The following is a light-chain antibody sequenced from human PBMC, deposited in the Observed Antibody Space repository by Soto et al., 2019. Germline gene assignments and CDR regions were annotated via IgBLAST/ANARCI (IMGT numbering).Light chain of an antibody. J-gene: IGKJ5*01. CDR2: GAS. CDR1: QSVSSN. V-gene: IGKV3-15*01. Sequence: EIVMTQSPATLSVSPGERATLSCRASQSVSSNLAWYQQNPGQAPRLLIYGASTRATGIPARFSGSRSGTEFTLTISSLQSEDFAVYFCQQYNNWPPTFGQGTRLEMK. CDR3: QQYNNWPPT.